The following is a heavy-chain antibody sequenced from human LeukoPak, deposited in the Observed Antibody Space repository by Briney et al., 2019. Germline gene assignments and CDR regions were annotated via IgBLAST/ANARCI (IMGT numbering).Heavy chain of an antibody. V-gene: IGHV3-7*01. D-gene: IGHD3-10*01. CDR3: ARIWFGESIDY. CDR1: GFTFSSYG. J-gene: IGHJ4*02. CDR2: IKQDGSEK. Sequence: GGSLRLSCAASGFTFSSYGMSWVRQAPGKGLEWVANIKQDGSEKYYVDSVKGRFTISRDNAKNSLYLQMNSLRAEDTAVYYCARIWFGESIDYWGQGTLVTVSS.